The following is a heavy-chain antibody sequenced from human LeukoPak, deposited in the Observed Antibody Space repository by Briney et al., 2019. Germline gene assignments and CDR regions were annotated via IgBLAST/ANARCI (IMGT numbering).Heavy chain of an antibody. D-gene: IGHD3-16*02. J-gene: IGHJ4*02. CDR2: ISGSGGST. CDR3: VNTGSDDYVWGSYRTFDY. Sequence: HTGGSLRLSCAASGFTFSSYAMSWVRQAPGKGLEWVSAISGSGGSTYYADSVKGRFTISRDNSKNTLYLQMNSLRAEDTAVYYCVNTGSDDYVWGSYRTFDYWGQGTLVTVSS. CDR1: GFTFSSYA. V-gene: IGHV3-23*01.